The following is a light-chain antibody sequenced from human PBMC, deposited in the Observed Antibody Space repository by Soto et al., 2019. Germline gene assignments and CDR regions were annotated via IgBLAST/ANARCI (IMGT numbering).Light chain of an antibody. CDR1: SSDIGGYNY. V-gene: IGLV2-11*01. J-gene: IGLJ1*01. Sequence: QSVLTQPRSVSGSPGQSVTISCTGTSSDIGGYNYVSWYQQLPGKAPNLMIYDVTERPSWVPDRFSASKSGNTASLTISGLQAEDEADYYCCSYAGSYTFVFGGGTKVTVL. CDR2: DVT. CDR3: CSYAGSYTFV.